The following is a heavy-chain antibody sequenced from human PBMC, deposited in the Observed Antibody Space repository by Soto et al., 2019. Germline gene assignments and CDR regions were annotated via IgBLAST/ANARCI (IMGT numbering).Heavy chain of an antibody. CDR2: INSGGGA. D-gene: IGHD4-17*01. CDR1: GFAFISYG. V-gene: IGHV3-23*01. J-gene: IGHJ2*01. CDR3: AKPASTTVAGNWFFDL. Sequence: PGXCLRLAGTAAGFAFISYGMSCVGQVPGKGLEWVAAINSGGGAYYTDSVKGRFTISRDSSRNTLSLQMNSLRAEDTATYYCAKPASTTVAGNWFFDLWGRGTLVTVSS.